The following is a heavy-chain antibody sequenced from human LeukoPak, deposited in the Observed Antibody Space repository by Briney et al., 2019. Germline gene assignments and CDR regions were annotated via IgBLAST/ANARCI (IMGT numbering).Heavy chain of an antibody. CDR3: ARDLRKYNSGWYFDL. CDR1: GGSISSGGYY. CDR2: IYYSGST. J-gene: IGHJ2*01. Sequence: ASETLSLTCTVSGGSISSGGYYWSWTRQHPGKGLEWIGYIYYSGSTYYNPSLKSRVTISVDTSKNQFSLKLSSVTAADTAVYYCARDLRKYNSGWYFDLWGRGTLVTVSS. D-gene: IGHD1-20*01. V-gene: IGHV4-31*03.